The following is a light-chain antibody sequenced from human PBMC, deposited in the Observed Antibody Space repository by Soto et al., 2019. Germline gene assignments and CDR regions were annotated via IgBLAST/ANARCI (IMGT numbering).Light chain of an antibody. CDR3: QQYYNTPLT. CDR2: WAS. J-gene: IGKJ4*01. CDR1: QSVLYSSNNKNY. Sequence: DIVMTQSPDSLAVSLGERATINCKSSQSVLYSSNNKNYLAWYQQKPGQPPKLLIYWASTREFGVPDRFSGSGSGTDFTLTISSLQAEDVAVYYCQQYYNTPLTFGGGTKVESK. V-gene: IGKV4-1*01.